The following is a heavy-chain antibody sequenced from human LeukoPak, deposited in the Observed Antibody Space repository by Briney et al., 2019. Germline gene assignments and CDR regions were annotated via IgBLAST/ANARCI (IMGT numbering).Heavy chain of an antibody. CDR1: GFIFSDYV. CDR2: IGGSGDST. J-gene: IGHJ4*02. Sequence: PGGSLRLSCAASGFIFSDYVMSWARQAPGKGLESVSVIGGSGDSTYYADSVKGRFTISRDNSKNTLYLQMNSLRSEDTAVYYCATDFWSGYQDYWGQGTLVTVSS. V-gene: IGHV3-23*01. D-gene: IGHD3-3*01. CDR3: ATDFWSGYQDY.